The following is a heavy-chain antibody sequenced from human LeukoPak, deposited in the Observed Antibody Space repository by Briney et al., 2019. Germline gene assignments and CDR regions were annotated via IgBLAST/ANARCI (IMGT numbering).Heavy chain of an antibody. V-gene: IGHV3-23*01. J-gene: IGHJ4*02. Sequence: GGSLRLSCAASGFTFSSYAMSWVRQAPGKGLEWVSTISGTGGSTYYADSVKGRFTISRDNSKNTLYLQMNSLRAEDTAVYYCAKTSGDPHYYDSSGYYSYFDYWGQGTLVTVSS. CDR1: GFTFSSYA. CDR2: ISGTGGST. CDR3: AKTSGDPHYYDSSGYYSYFDY. D-gene: IGHD3-22*01.